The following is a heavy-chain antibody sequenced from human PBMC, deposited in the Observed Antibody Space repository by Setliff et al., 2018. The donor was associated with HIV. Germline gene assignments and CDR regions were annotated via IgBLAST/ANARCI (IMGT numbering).Heavy chain of an antibody. V-gene: IGHV4-59*08. CDR1: GDSIRGYY. Sequence: PSETLSLTCTVPGDSIRGYYWSWIRQPPGKGLEWMGYVFYTGFAAYNPSLKSRLTISVDTSKSQFSLTLTSVTAADTAVYYCARQMPIPGIAITPVDYWGQGALVTVSS. J-gene: IGHJ4*02. D-gene: IGHD5-12*01. CDR3: ARQMPIPGIAITPVDY. CDR2: VFYTGFA.